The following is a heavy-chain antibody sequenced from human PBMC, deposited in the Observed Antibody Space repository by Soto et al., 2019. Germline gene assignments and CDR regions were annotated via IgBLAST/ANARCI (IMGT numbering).Heavy chain of an antibody. D-gene: IGHD2-15*01. Sequence: QVQLVESGGGVVQPGRSLRLSCVPSGFTFSTYAMHWVRQAPGKGLEWVAIISYDGTNKYYADSVKGRFTISRDNSKNTLYLQMNSLRVEDTALYYCATDRGRYCSGGTCYLFDSWGQGALVTVSS. CDR2: ISYDGTNK. J-gene: IGHJ4*02. CDR1: GFTFSTYA. V-gene: IGHV3-30*04. CDR3: ATDRGRYCSGGTCYLFDS.